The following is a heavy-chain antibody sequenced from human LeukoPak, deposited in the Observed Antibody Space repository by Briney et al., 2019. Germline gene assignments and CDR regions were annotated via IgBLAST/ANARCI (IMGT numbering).Heavy chain of an antibody. Sequence: SVKVSCTAYGGTFSRYAISWVRQARGQGLEWMGGIIPIVVTAKYAQKFQGRVTFTAHESTSTTYMNLRCLSSEATAMYCISKVPGIAAAGSRNYFDYWGQGTLVTVSS. V-gene: IGHV1-69*13. CDR2: IIPIVVTA. J-gene: IGHJ4*02. CDR1: GGTFSRYA. CDR3: SKVPGIAAAGSRNYFDY. D-gene: IGHD6-13*01.